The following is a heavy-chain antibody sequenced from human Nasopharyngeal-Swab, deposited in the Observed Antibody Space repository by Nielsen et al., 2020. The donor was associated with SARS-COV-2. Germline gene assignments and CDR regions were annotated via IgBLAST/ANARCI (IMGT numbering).Heavy chain of an antibody. Sequence: WVRQAPGQGLEWMGWINPNSGGTNYAQKFQGRVTMTRDTSISTAYMELSRLRSDDTAVYYCARVGVDLLGAQYYYYYYGMDVWGQGTTVTVSS. CDR2: INPNSGGT. V-gene: IGHV1-2*02. D-gene: IGHD2-15*01. CDR3: ARVGVDLLGAQYYYYYYGMDV. J-gene: IGHJ6*02.